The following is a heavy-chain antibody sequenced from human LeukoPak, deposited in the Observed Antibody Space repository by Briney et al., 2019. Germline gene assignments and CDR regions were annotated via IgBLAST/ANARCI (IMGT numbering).Heavy chain of an antibody. D-gene: IGHD1-26*01. CDR2: ISAYNGNT. CDR3: ARHSQDGATISEFDY. V-gene: IGHV1-18*01. CDR1: GYTFTSYG. Sequence: ASVKVSCKASGYTFTSYGISWVRQAPGQGLEWMGWISAYNGNTNYAQKLQGRVTMTTDTSTSKAYMELRSLRSDDTAVYYCARHSQDGATISEFDYWGQGTLVTVSS. J-gene: IGHJ4*02.